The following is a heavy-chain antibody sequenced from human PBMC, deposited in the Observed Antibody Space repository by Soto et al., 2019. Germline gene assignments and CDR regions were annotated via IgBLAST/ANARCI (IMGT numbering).Heavy chain of an antibody. CDR1: GYTFTTYG. CDR2: ISPYNGNT. J-gene: IGHJ3*02. V-gene: IGHV1-18*01. CDR3: ARGGSYYEYVIHGAFDI. D-gene: IGHD1-26*01. Sequence: QVQLVQSGAEVRKPGASVKVSCKASGYTFTTYGISWVRQAPGQGLEWMGWISPYNGNTNYAQKLQGRVTMTTDTSTRTAYMELRRVRSDDTAVSYCARGGSYYEYVIHGAFDIWGQRKMVTVSS.